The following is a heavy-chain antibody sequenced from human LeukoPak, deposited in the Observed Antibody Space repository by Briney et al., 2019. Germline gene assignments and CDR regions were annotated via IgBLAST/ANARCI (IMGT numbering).Heavy chain of an antibody. V-gene: IGHV3-48*03. D-gene: IGHD3-10*01. Sequence: GGSLRLSCAASGFTFSSYEMNWVRQAPGKGLEWVSYISSSGSTIYYADSVKGRFTISRDNAKNSLYLQMNSLRAEDTAVYYCARRTIWLGEFDYGSGSYGWFDPWGQGTLVTVSS. J-gene: IGHJ5*02. CDR3: ARRTIWLGEFDYGSGSYGWFDP. CDR1: GFTFSSYE. CDR2: ISSSGSTI.